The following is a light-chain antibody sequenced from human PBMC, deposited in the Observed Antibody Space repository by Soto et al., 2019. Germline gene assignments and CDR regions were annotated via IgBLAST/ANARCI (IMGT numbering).Light chain of an antibody. J-gene: IGKJ1*01. CDR3: QQYGSSPWT. Sequence: EILLTQSPGTLSLSPVERATLSCRASQSVSSSYLAWYQQKPGQAPRLLIYGASSRATGIPDRFSGRGSGTDFTLTISRLEPEDFAVYYCQQYGSSPWTFGQGTKVDIK. V-gene: IGKV3-20*01. CDR1: QSVSSSY. CDR2: GAS.